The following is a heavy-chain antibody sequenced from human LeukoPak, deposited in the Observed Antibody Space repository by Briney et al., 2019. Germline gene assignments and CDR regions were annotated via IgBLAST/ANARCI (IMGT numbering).Heavy chain of an antibody. J-gene: IGHJ4*02. D-gene: IGHD2-15*01. CDR1: GGTFSSYA. V-gene: IGHV7-4-1*02. CDR3: ARGFCSGDTCYRNFDY. CDR2: INSNTGNP. Sequence: ASVKVSCKASGGTFSSYAISWVRQAPGQGLEWMGWINSNTGNPTYAQGFTGRFVFSLDTSVSTAYLQISSLKAEDTAVYYCARGFCSGDTCYRNFDYWGQGTLVTVSS.